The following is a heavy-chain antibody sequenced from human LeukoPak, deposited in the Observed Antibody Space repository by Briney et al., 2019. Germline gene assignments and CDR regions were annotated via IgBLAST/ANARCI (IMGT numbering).Heavy chain of an antibody. D-gene: IGHD3-22*01. CDR1: GFTFSSHG. Sequence: PGGSLRLSCAASGFTFSSHGMNWVRQAPGKGLEWVSGISPSGGITYYADSVKGRFTISRDNAKKSVYLQMNSLRVEDTAVYYCARACVYYDSSGCDYWGQGTLVTVSS. V-gene: IGHV3-21*01. J-gene: IGHJ4*02. CDR2: ISPSGGIT. CDR3: ARACVYYDSSGCDY.